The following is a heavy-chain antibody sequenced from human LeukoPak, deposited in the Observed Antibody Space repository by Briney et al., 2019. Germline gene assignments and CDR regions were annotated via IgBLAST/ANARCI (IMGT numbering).Heavy chain of an antibody. D-gene: IGHD6-19*01. Sequence: GGSLRLSCAASLFTFSDYYMSWIRQAPGKGLEWVSCISSSSSYTNYADSVKGRFTISRDNAKNSLYLQMNSLRAEDTAVYYCARAQGSIAVPDYWGQGTLVTVSS. J-gene: IGHJ4*02. CDR3: ARAQGSIAVPDY. CDR1: LFTFSDYY. CDR2: ISSSSSYT. V-gene: IGHV3-11*06.